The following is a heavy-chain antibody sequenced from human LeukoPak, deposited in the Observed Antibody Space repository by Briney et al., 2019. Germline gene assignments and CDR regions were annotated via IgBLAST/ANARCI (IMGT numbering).Heavy chain of an antibody. CDR1: GYTFTGHF. Sequence: ASVKVSCKASGYTFTGHFMHWVRQAPRQGLEWMGWISPNSGDTNYAQKFQGRVTMTRDTSISTAYMELSRLRSDDTAMYYCARSYYYDTTGYTHDDAFDIWGQGTMVTVSS. CDR3: ARSYYYDTTGYTHDDAFDI. D-gene: IGHD3-22*01. CDR2: ISPNSGDT. V-gene: IGHV1-2*02. J-gene: IGHJ3*02.